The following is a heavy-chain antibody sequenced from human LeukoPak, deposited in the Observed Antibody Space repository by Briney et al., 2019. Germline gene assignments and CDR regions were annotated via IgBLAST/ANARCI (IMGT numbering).Heavy chain of an antibody. V-gene: IGHV4-4*07. CDR2: IYTSGYT. CDR3: ARGPKSRWIFGELY. J-gene: IGHJ4*02. CDR1: GGSISSYY. Sequence: SETLSLTCTVSGGSISSYYWSWIRQPAGKGLEWIGLIYTSGYTNYNPSLKSRVTMSVDTSKNQFSLKLSSVTAADTAVYYCARGPKSRWIFGELYWGQGTLVTVSS. D-gene: IGHD3-3*01.